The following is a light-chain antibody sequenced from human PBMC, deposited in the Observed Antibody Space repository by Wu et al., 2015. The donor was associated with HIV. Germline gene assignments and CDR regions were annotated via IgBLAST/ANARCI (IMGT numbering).Light chain of an antibody. CDR2: AAS. J-gene: IGKJ1*01. CDR3: QQSYSTPRT. Sequence: DIQMTQSPSSLSASVGDRVTITCRASQSISSYLNWYQQKPGKAPKLLIYAASSLQSGVPSRFSGSGSGTDFTLTISSLQPEDFATYYCQQSYSTPRTFGQGPRWK. V-gene: IGKV1-39*01. CDR1: QSISSY.